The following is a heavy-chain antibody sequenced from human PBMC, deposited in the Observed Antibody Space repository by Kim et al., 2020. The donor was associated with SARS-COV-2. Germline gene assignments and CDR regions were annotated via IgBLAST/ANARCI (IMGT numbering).Heavy chain of an antibody. J-gene: IGHJ4*02. CDR1: GFTFSSYG. D-gene: IGHD3-10*01. V-gene: IGHV3-33*01. CDR3: ARELGSGSPFDY. CDR2: IWYDGSNK. Sequence: GGSLRLSCAASGFTFSSYGMHWVRQAPGKGLEWVAVIWYDGSNKYYADSVKGRFTISRDNSKNTLYLQMNSLRAEDTAVYYCARELGSGSPFDYWGQGTLVTVSS.